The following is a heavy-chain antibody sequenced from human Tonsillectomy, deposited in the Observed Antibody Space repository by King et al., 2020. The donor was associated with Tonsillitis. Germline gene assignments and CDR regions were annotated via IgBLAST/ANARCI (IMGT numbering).Heavy chain of an antibody. CDR1: GGSISSYY. CDR3: ARHPRNYWYFDL. CDR2: IYYSGST. V-gene: IGHV4-59*08. Sequence: QLQESGPGLVKPSETLSLTCTVSGGSISSYYWSWIRQPPGKGLEWIGDIYYSGSTNYNPSLKSRVTISVDTSKNQFSLKLSSVTAADTAVYYCARHPRNYWYFDLWGRGTLVTVSS. J-gene: IGHJ2*01.